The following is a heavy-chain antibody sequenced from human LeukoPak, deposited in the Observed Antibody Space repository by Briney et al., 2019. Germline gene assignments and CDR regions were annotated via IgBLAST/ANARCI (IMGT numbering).Heavy chain of an antibody. CDR1: RFSFSNSW. V-gene: IGHV3-74*01. CDR3: AAEHDGFDI. CDR2: IRGDGGDT. J-gene: IGHJ3*02. Sequence: GGSLRLSCAASRFSFSNSWMHWVRQTPGKGLEWVSSIRGDGGDTTYADSVKGRFTISRDNAKNTLYLQMNSLRVDDTAVYYCAAEHDGFDIWGQGTMVTVSS.